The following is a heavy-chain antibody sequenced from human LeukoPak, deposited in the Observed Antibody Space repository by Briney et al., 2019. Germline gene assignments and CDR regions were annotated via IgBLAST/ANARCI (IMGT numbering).Heavy chain of an antibody. CDR2: INSDGSST. D-gene: IGHD6-19*01. J-gene: IGHJ6*03. V-gene: IGHV3-74*01. CDR3: ASGAVAGQYYYYYYYMDV. CDR1: GFTFSSYW. Sequence: PGGSLRLSCAASGFTFSSYWMHWVRQAPGKGLVWVSRINSDGSSTSYADSVKGRFTISRDDAKNTLYLQMNSLRAEDTAVYYCASGAVAGQYYYYYYYMDVWGKGTTVTISS.